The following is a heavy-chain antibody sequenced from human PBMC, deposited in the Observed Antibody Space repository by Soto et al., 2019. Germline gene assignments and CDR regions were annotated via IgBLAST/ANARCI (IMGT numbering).Heavy chain of an antibody. D-gene: IGHD4-17*01. CDR3: ARDTTTDTRDNYYALDV. V-gene: IGHV3-21*01. Sequence: PGGSLRLSCAASGFTFSVYGMNWVRQAPGKGLEWVSSISSSGSFIYYADSVRGRFTISRDNAKNSQHLQMNSLRAEDTAVYYCARDTTTDTRDNYYALDVWGQGTTVTVYS. CDR2: ISSSGSFI. CDR1: GFTFSVYG. J-gene: IGHJ6*02.